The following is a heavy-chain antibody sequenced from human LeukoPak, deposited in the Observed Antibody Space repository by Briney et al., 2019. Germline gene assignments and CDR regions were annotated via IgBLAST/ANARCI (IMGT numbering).Heavy chain of an antibody. D-gene: IGHD1-26*01. J-gene: IGHJ3*01. CDR3: ARTIGSKNAFDL. CDR1: RFTFSSYW. Sequence: GGXLRLSCAASRFTFSSYWMHWVRQAPGKGVVWVSRIYTDGRTTTYEDSVKGGFTISRDKDKKTMYMQMNSLRAEDTAVYYCARTIGSKNAFDLWGQGTMVTVSS. V-gene: IGHV3-74*03. CDR2: IYTDGRTT.